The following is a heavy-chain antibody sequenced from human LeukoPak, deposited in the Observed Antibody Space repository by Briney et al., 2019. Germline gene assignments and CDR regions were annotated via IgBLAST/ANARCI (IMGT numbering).Heavy chain of an antibody. D-gene: IGHD3-10*01. V-gene: IGHV3-11*05. CDR3: ARGGYYNSGSTDY. CDR1: RFTFSDYY. Sequence: TGGSLRLSCVGSRFTFSDYYMSWIRQAPGKGLEWVSYISSGSSYTNYADSVKGRFSISRDNAKNSLYLQMNSLRAEDTAVYYCARGGYYNSGSTDYWGHGTLVTVSS. CDR2: ISSGSSYT. J-gene: IGHJ4*01.